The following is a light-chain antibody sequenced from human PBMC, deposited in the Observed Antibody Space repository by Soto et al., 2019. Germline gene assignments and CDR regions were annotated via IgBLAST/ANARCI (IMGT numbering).Light chain of an antibody. CDR1: QDIGSA. CDR3: QQFNGFPLT. CDR2: DAS. J-gene: IGKJ4*01. Sequence: IQLTQSPSSLSASVGDRVTITCRAGQDIGSALAWYQQRPGKAPKLLLYDASNLEAGVPSRFSGSVSRKDFTLTITSMRPEDVSTSYCQQFNGFPLTFGGGTKVQIK. V-gene: IGKV1-13*02.